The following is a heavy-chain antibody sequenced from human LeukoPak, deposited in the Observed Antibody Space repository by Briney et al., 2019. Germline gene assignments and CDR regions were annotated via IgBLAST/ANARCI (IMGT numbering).Heavy chain of an antibody. CDR3: ATSGYCSSTSCSSSAFDI. Sequence: ASVKVSCKASGYTFTSYDINWVRQAPGKGLEWMGGFDPEDGETIYAQKFQGRVTMTEDTSTDTAYMELSSLRSEDTAVYYCATSGYCSSTSCSSSAFDIWGQGTMVTVSS. D-gene: IGHD2-2*01. J-gene: IGHJ3*02. CDR1: GYTFTSYD. CDR2: FDPEDGET. V-gene: IGHV1-24*01.